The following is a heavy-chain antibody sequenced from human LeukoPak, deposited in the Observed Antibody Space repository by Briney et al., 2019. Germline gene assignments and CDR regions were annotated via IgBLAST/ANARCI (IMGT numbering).Heavy chain of an antibody. CDR3: ARGPTVPIAVAGNFDY. CDR2: IYYSGST. D-gene: IGHD6-19*01. J-gene: IGHJ4*02. CDR1: GGSISSYY. Sequence: SETLSLTCAVSGGSISSYYWSWIRQPPGKGLEWIGYIYYSGSTNYNPSLKSRVTISVDTSKNQFSLKLSSVTAADTAVYYCARGPTVPIAVAGNFDYWGQGTLVTVSS. V-gene: IGHV4-59*01.